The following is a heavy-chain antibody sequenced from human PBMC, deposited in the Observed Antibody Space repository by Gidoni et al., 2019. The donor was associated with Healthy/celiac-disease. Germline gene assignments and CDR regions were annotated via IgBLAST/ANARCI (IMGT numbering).Heavy chain of an antibody. V-gene: IGHV1-69*01. J-gene: IGHJ4*02. CDR3: AAPAGGGDYYDSSGYYLPY. CDR1: GGTFSSYA. D-gene: IGHD3-22*01. CDR2: IIPIFGTA. Sequence: QVQLVQSGAEVKKPGSSVKVSCKASGGTFSSYAISWVRQAPGQGREWMGGIIPIFGTANYAQKFQGRVTITADESTSTADMELISLRSEDTAVYYCAAPAGGGDYYDSSGYYLPYWGQGTLVTVSS.